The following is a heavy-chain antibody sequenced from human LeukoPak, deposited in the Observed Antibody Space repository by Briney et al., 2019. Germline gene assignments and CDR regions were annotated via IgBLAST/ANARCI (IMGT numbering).Heavy chain of an antibody. D-gene: IGHD4-17*01. Sequence: GGSLRLSCAASAFSFGSSVMSWVRQAPGKGLEWVSAITADGGGTNHADPVEGRFTISRDNFKSTLYLQMNSLRVEDTAVYYCVKEDHYGDYVQIDHWGQGTLVTVSS. J-gene: IGHJ4*02. CDR2: ITADGGGT. V-gene: IGHV3-23*01. CDR3: VKEDHYGDYVQIDH. CDR1: AFSFGSSV.